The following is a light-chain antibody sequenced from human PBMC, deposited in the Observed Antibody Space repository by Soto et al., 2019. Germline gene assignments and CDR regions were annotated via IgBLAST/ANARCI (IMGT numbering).Light chain of an antibody. CDR1: SSNIGSNT. J-gene: IGLJ2*01. V-gene: IGLV1-44*01. CDR2: SNN. CDR3: AAWDDSLNGVV. Sequence: QSVLTQPPSASGTPGQRVTISCSGSSSNIGSNTVNWYQQLPGTAPKLLIYSNNQRPSGVPDRFSGSKSGTSAFLAISVLQSEDEADYYCAAWDDSLNGVVFGGGTKLTVL.